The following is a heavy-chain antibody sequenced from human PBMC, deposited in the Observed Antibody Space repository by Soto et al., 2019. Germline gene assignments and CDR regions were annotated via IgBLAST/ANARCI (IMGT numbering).Heavy chain of an antibody. J-gene: IGHJ5*02. CDR2: INPSGGST. Sequence: ASVKVSCKASGYTFTSYYMHWVRQAPGQGLEWMGIINPSGGSTSYAQKFQGRVTMTWDTSTSTVYMELSSLRSEDTAVYYCASGAPSDGSGRYNWFDPWGKGTLVTVSS. CDR1: GYTFTSYY. V-gene: IGHV1-46*01. D-gene: IGHD3-10*01. CDR3: ASGAPSDGSGRYNWFDP.